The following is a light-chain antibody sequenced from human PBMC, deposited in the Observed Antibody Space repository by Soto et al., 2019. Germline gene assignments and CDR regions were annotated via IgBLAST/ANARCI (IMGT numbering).Light chain of an antibody. Sequence: DIQLTQSPSFLSASVGDRVTITCRASRAISNYLAWYQQKPGKAPKLLIYAASTLQSGVPSRFSGSGSGTEFTLTIGSLQPEDFATYYCQQINSWTYTFGKGTKLEIK. V-gene: IGKV1-9*01. J-gene: IGKJ2*01. CDR3: QQINSWTYT. CDR1: RAISNY. CDR2: AAS.